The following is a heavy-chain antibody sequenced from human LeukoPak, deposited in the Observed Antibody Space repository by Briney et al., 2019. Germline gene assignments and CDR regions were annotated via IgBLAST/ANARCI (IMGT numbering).Heavy chain of an antibody. CDR3: ARDLDFTPDYNWFDP. CDR1: GYTFTGYY. CDR2: INPNSGGT. V-gene: IGHV1-2*02. D-gene: IGHD2/OR15-2a*01. J-gene: IGHJ5*02. Sequence: ASVKVSCKASGYTFTGYYMHWVRQAPGQGLEWMGWINPNSGGTNYAQKFQGRVTMTRDTSISTAYMELSRLRSDDTAVYYCARDLDFTPDYNWFDPWGQGTLVTVSS.